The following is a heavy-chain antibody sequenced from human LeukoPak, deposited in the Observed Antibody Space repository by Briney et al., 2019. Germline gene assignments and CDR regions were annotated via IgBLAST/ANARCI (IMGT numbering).Heavy chain of an antibody. J-gene: IGHJ4*02. V-gene: IGHV4-59*01. D-gene: IGHD2-15*01. CDR2: IYYSGST. Sequence: SETLSLTCTVSGGSISSYYWSWIRQPPGKGLEWIGYIYYSGSTNYNPSLKSRVTISVDTSKNQFSLKLSSVTAADTAVYYCARVVVAAEGGGYFDYWGQGTLVTVSS. CDR1: GGSISSYY. CDR3: ARVVVAAEGGGYFDY.